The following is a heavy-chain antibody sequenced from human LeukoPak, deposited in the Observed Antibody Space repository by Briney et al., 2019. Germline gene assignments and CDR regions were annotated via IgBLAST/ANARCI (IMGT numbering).Heavy chain of an antibody. D-gene: IGHD1-14*01. CDR2: VFYDGSNK. V-gene: IGHV3-30*04. CDR3: ARDFTGTTSSIFDF. J-gene: IGHJ4*02. Sequence: GGSLRLSCAASGFTFSSYAMHWVRQAPGKGLEWVSVVFYDGSNKYYSDSVKGRFTISRDNTRNTLHLQMNGLGPEDTAVYYCARDFTGTTSSIFDFWGPGTPVIVSS. CDR1: GFTFSSYA.